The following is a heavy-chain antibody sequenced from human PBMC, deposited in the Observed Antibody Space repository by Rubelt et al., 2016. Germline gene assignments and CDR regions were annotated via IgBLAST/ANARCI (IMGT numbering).Heavy chain of an antibody. D-gene: IGHD6-13*01. CDR1: GGSFSGYY. V-gene: IGHV4-34*01. Sequence: QVQLQQWGAGLLKPSETLSLPCAFYGGSFSGYYWSWIRQPPGTGLEWIGEINHSGITNYNPSLKSRVTVSLDTSKNQFYLKLNSVTAADTAVYYCARVIWGREAAAATRYWYFDLWGRGTLVTVSS. CDR3: ARVIWGREAAAATRYWYFDL. CDR2: INHSGIT. J-gene: IGHJ2*01.